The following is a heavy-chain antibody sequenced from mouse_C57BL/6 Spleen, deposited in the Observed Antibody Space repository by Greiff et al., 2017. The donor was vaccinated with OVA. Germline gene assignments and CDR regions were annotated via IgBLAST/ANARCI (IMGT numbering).Heavy chain of an antibody. V-gene: IGHV1-19*01. CDR3: ARTNWDLGLFDY. Sequence: EVQLQESGPVLVKPGASVKMSCKASGYTFTDYYMNWVKQSHGKSLEWIGVINPYNGGTSYNQKFNGKATLTVDKSSSTAYMELNSLTSEDSAVYYCARTNWDLGLFDYWGQGTTLTVSS. J-gene: IGHJ2*01. D-gene: IGHD4-1*01. CDR1: GYTFTDYY. CDR2: INPYNGGT.